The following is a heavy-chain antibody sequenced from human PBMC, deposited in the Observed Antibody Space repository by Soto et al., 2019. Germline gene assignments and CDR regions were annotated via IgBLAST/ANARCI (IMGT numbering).Heavy chain of an antibody. J-gene: IGHJ4*02. CDR1: GGSISSGGYY. Sequence: QVQLQESGPGLVKPSQTMSLTCTVSGGSISSGGYYWSWIRQHPGKGLEWIGYIYYSGSTYYNPSLKSRVTISVDTSKNQFSLKLSSVTAADTAVYYCARQTRGYSGYVDYWGQGTLVTVSS. CDR3: ARQTRGYSGYVDY. CDR2: IYYSGST. D-gene: IGHD5-12*01. V-gene: IGHV4-31*03.